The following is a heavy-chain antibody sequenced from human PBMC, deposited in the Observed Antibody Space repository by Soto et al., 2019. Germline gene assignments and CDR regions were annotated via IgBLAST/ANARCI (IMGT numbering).Heavy chain of an antibody. CDR3: ARMATFGSLNWFDP. Sequence: ASVKVSCKASGYSFTNNDVTWVRQATGQGLGWMGWMNPGSGDTGCAQKFQGRVTMTRDISIATAYMELSSLRSDDTAIYYCARMATFGSLNWFDPWGQGTLVTVSS. J-gene: IGHJ5*02. CDR2: MNPGSGDT. V-gene: IGHV1-8*01. D-gene: IGHD3-16*01. CDR1: GYSFTNND.